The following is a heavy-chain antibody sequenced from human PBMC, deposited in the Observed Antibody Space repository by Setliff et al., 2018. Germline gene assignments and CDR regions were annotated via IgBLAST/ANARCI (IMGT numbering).Heavy chain of an antibody. CDR1: GFSFSYYY. Sequence: PGGSLRLSCAASGFSFSYYYMTWIRQAPGKGLEWVSYISGSSSYTDYADFVKGRFTISRDNTKTSLYLQMNSLRAEDTAVYYCARVRGGRDYWGQGTLVTVSS. CDR2: ISGSSSYT. CDR3: ARVRGGRDY. D-gene: IGHD3-10*01. V-gene: IGHV3-11*05. J-gene: IGHJ4*02.